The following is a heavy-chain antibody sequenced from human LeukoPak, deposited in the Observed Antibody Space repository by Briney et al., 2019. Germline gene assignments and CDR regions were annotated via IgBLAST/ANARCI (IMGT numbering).Heavy chain of an antibody. CDR2: ISSSSSTI. CDR3: ARDLKSSGL. CDR1: GFTFSSYS. V-gene: IGHV3-48*04. Sequence: GGSLRLSCAASGFTFSSYSMNWVRQAPGKGLEWVSYISSSSSTIYYADSVKGRFTISRDNAKNSLYLQMNSLRAEDTAVYYCARDLKSSGLWGQGTLVTVSS. J-gene: IGHJ4*02. D-gene: IGHD3-22*01.